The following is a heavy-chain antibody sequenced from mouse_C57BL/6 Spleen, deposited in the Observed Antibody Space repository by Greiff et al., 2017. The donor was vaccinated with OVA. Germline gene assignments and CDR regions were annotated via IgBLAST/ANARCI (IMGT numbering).Heavy chain of an antibody. CDR1: GYSITSGYY. CDR2: ISYDGSN. Sequence: VQLKESGPGLVKPSQSLSLTCSVTGYSITSGYYWNWIRQFPGNKLEWMGYISYDGSNNYNPSLKNRISITRDTSKNQFFLKLNSVTTEDTATYYCAKTTVVAKENAMDYWGQGTSVTVSS. V-gene: IGHV3-6*01. D-gene: IGHD1-1*01. J-gene: IGHJ4*01. CDR3: AKTTVVAKENAMDY.